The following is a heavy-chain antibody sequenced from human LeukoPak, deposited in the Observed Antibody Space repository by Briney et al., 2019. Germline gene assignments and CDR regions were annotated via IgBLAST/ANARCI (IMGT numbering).Heavy chain of an antibody. CDR1: GGSISSSNW. D-gene: IGHD3-3*01. Sequence: SETLSLTCAVSGGSISSSNWWSWVRQPPGKGLEWIGEIYHSGSTNYNPSLKSRVTISVDKSKNQFSLKLSSVTAADTAVYYCARVKGRDFWSGYDYYYYMDVWGKGTTVTISS. CDR2: IYHSGST. J-gene: IGHJ6*03. V-gene: IGHV4-4*02. CDR3: ARVKGRDFWSGYDYYYYMDV.